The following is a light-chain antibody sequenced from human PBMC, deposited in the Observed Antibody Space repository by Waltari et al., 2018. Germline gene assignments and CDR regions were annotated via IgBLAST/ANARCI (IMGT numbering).Light chain of an antibody. V-gene: IGKV1-6*01. J-gene: IGKJ4*01. CDR2: AS. CDR1: QGIRTE. Sequence: AIQMTQSPSSLSAYVGDRVTITCRASQGIRTELGWYQQIPGTAPKLLIYASTLEFGVPSRVSGSGSGTDFSLTIDGLQPEDFATYYCLQDYNYPLTFGGGTKVEIK. CDR3: LQDYNYPLT.